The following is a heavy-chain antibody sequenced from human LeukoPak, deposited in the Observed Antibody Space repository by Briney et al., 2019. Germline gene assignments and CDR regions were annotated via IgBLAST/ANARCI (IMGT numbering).Heavy chain of an antibody. D-gene: IGHD3-10*01. Sequence: ASVKVSCKASGYTFTSHGISWVRQAPGQGLEWMGWISAYNGNTNYAQKLQGRVTMTTDTSTSTAYMELRSLRSDDTAVYYCARVRLVWFGEFIPYWFDPWGQGTLVTVSS. J-gene: IGHJ5*02. CDR2: ISAYNGNT. CDR1: GYTFTSHG. V-gene: IGHV1-18*01. CDR3: ARVRLVWFGEFIPYWFDP.